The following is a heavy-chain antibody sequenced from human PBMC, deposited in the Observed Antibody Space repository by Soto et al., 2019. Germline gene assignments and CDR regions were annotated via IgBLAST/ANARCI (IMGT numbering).Heavy chain of an antibody. V-gene: IGHV3-30-3*01. CDR3: ARAGCDGGSCYTLVGLRHGMDV. D-gene: IGHD2-15*01. CDR2: ISYDGNNK. J-gene: IGHJ6*02. Sequence: QVQLVESGGGVVQPGRSLRLSCAASGFTFSSDAMYWVRQAPGKGLEWVAVISYDGNNKYYADSVKGRFTISRDNSKNTLYLQMNSLRDADTAVYYCARAGCDGGSCYTLVGLRHGMDVWGQGTTVTVSS. CDR1: GFTFSSDA.